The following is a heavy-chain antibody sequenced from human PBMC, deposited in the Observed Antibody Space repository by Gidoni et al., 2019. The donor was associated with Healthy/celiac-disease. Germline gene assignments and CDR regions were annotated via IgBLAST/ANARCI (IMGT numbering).Heavy chain of an antibody. J-gene: IGHJ6*02. Sequence: QVQLVQSGAEVKKPGASVKVACKASVYTFTGYDMHWVRQAPGHGLEWMGWINPNSGGTNYAQKLQGRVTMTRDTSISTAYMELSRLRSDDTAVYYCARAGETTVTTPYYYYGMDVWGQGTTVTVSS. CDR1: VYTFTGYD. D-gene: IGHD4-17*01. CDR3: ARAGETTVTTPYYYYGMDV. V-gene: IGHV1-2*02. CDR2: INPNSGGT.